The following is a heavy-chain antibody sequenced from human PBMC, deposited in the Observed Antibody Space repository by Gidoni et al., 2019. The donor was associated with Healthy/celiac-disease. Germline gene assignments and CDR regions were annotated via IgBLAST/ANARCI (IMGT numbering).Heavy chain of an antibody. CDR1: GFTFGDYA. V-gene: IGHV3-49*03. J-gene: IGHJ4*02. CDR3: TSGNSADY. Sequence: CTASGFTFGDYAMSWFRQAPGKELKWVGFIRSKAYGGTTEYAASVTGRFTISRDDSKSIAYLQMNSLKTEDTAVYYCTSGNSADYWGQGTLVTVSS. CDR2: IRSKAYGGTT. D-gene: IGHD4-4*01.